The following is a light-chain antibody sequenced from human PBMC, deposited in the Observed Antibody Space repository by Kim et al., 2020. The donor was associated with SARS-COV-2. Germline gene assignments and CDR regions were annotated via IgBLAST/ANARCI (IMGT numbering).Light chain of an antibody. CDR3: QQYGGSPRT. V-gene: IGKV3D-20*01. Sequence: SPGDKATLSCGASQRVGSDNVAWYQHKPGLPPSLLIFGASRRATGVPGRFTGSGSGSDFTLTIDRLEPEDFAVYSCQQYGGSPRTFGQGTKVDIK. CDR2: GAS. CDR1: QRVGSDN. J-gene: IGKJ1*01.